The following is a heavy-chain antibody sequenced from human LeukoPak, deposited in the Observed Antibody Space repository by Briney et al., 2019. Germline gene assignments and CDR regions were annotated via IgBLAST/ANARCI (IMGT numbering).Heavy chain of an antibody. V-gene: IGHV1-2*02. J-gene: IGHJ4*02. CDR2: INPNSGGT. Sequence: ASVKVSCKASGYTFTGYYMHWVRQAPGQGLEWMGWINPNSGGTNYAQKFQGRVTMTRDTSISTAYMELSRLRSDDTAVYYCARGNYCDSSGYWYYFDYWGQGTLVTVSS. CDR1: GYTFTGYY. D-gene: IGHD3-22*01. CDR3: ARGNYCDSSGYWYYFDY.